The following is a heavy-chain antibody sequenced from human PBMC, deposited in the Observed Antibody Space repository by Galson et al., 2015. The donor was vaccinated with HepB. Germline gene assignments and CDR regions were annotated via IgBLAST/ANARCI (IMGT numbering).Heavy chain of an antibody. V-gene: IGHV4-61*02. CDR1: GGSIRSGSNY. CDR3: ARYICGRTSCYFDY. Sequence: TLSLTCTVSGGSIRSGSNYWSWIRQPAGRGLEWIGRISTSGTTNYNPSLKSRCTMSVDTSKNQLSLKLNSVTAADTAVYYCARYICGRTSCYFDYWGQGRLVTV. D-gene: IGHD2-21*01. CDR2: ISTSGTT. J-gene: IGHJ4*02.